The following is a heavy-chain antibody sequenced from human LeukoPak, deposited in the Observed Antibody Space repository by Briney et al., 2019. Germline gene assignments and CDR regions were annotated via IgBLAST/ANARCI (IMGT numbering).Heavy chain of an antibody. CDR3: ARHEGRWLQSAGYHYMDV. CDR1: GGTFSSYA. J-gene: IGHJ6*03. Sequence: SVKLSCKASGGTFSSYAISWVRQAPGQGLEWMGGIIPIFGTANYAQKFQGRVTITTDESTSTAYKELSSLRSEDTAVYYCARHEGRWLQSAGYHYMDVWGKGTTVTVSS. D-gene: IGHD5-24*01. V-gene: IGHV1-69*05. CDR2: IIPIFGTA.